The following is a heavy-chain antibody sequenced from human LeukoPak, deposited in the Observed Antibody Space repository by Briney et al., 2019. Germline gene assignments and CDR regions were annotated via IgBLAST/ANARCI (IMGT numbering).Heavy chain of an antibody. CDR3: AKRQTGEVADRGAAFDI. V-gene: IGHV3-30*02. CDR2: IRYDGSNK. CDR1: GFTFSGYG. Sequence: GGSLRLSCAASGFTFSGYGMHWVRQAPGKGLEWVAFIRYDGSNKYYADSVKGRFTISRDNSKNTLYLQMNSLRAEDTAVYYCAKRQTGEVADRGAAFDIWGQGTMVTVSS. J-gene: IGHJ3*02. D-gene: IGHD5-24*01.